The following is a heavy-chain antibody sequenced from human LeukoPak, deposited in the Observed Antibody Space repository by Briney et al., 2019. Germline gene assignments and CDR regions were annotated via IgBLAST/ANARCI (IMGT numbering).Heavy chain of an antibody. Sequence: GGSLRLSCAASGFTFAKYAMTWVRQAPGQGLESVSTITGSGDRTYYANSAKSRFTISRDNSRNTLYLQMNSLRADDTAIYYCAKEPGSDVSNWYGAYDIWGQGTVVTVSS. D-gene: IGHD6-13*01. CDR3: AKEPGSDVSNWYGAYDI. CDR2: ITGSGDRT. CDR1: GFTFAKYA. J-gene: IGHJ3*02. V-gene: IGHV3-23*01.